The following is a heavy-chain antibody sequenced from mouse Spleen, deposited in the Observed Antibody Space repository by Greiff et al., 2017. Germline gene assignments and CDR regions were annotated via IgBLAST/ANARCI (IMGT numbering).Heavy chain of an antibody. D-gene: IGHD2-4*01. CDR2: ISSGGGNT. CDR3: ARPIYYDYEGAMDY. CDR1: GFTFSSYA. V-gene: IGHV5-9*04. J-gene: IGHJ4*01. Sequence: DVKLVESGGGLVKLGGSLKLSCAASGFTFSSYAMSWVRQTPEKRLEWVATISSGGGNTYYPDSVKGRFTISRDNAKNTLYLQMSSLKSEDTAMYYCARPIYYDYEGAMDYWGQGTSVTVSS.